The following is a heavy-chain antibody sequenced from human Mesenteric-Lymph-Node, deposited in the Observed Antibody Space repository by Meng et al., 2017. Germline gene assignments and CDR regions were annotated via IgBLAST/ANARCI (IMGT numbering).Heavy chain of an antibody. D-gene: IGHD4-23*01. V-gene: IGHV4-39*07. CDR2: IYYSGST. Sequence: GSLRLSCTVSGGSISSSSYYWGWIRQPPGKGLEWIGSIYYSGSTYYNPSLKSLVTISVDTSKNQFSLKLSSVTAADTAVYYCARGPPYGGNSGQDYFDYWGQGTLVTVSS. CDR1: GGSISSSSYY. J-gene: IGHJ4*02. CDR3: ARGPPYGGNSGQDYFDY.